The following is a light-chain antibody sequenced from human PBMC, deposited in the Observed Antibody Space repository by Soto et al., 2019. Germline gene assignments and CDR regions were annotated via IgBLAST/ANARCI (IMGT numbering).Light chain of an antibody. J-gene: IGLJ1*01. V-gene: IGLV1-40*01. CDR3: QSYDNRLSGYV. CDR1: SSNIGAGFD. CDR2: DNN. Sequence: QSVLTQPPSLSGAPGQRVTISCTGRSSNIGAGFDVHWYQLLPGTAPKLLIYDNNNRPSGVPDRFSGSKSGTSASLAITGLQAEDEADYYCQSYDNRLSGYVFGAGTKVTVL.